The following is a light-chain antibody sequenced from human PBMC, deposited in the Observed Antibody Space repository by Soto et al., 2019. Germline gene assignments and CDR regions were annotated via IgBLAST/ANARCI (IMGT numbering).Light chain of an antibody. J-gene: IGLJ3*02. CDR1: RSNIGSNP. Sequence: QSVLTQPPSASGTPGQRVTISCSGSRSNIGSNPVNWYQQLPGTAPKLLIYSNNQRPSGVPDRFSGSKSGTSASLAISGLQSEDEADYYCAAWDDSLNGFWAFGGGTKLTGL. CDR2: SNN. V-gene: IGLV1-44*01. CDR3: AAWDDSLNGFWA.